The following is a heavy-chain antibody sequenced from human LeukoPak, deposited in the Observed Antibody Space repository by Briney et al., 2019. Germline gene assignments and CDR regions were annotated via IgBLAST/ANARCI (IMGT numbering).Heavy chain of an antibody. Sequence: SETLSLTCTVSGGSISSYYWSWIRQPAGKGLEWIGRIYTSGSTNYNPSLKSRVTISVDTSKNQFSLKLSSVTAADTAVYYCARSFSLEFMTGDNWFDPWGQGTLVTVSS. CDR1: GGSISSYY. D-gene: IGHD3-16*01. CDR3: ARSFSLEFMTGDNWFDP. V-gene: IGHV4-4*07. J-gene: IGHJ5*02. CDR2: IYTSGST.